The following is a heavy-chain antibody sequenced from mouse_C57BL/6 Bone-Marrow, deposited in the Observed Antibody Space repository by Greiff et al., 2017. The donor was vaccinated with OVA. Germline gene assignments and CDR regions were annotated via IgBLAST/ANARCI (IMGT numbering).Heavy chain of an antibody. CDR2: INYDGSST. V-gene: IGHV5-16*01. J-gene: IGHJ2*01. Sequence: EVKLVESEGGLVQPGSSMKLSCTASGFTFSDYYMAWVRQVPEKGLEWVANINYDGSSTYYLDSLKSRFIISRDNAKNILYLQMSSLKSEDTATYYCARERNYYGSSMLAFDYWGQGTTLTVSS. CDR3: ARERNYYGSSMLAFDY. CDR1: GFTFSDYY. D-gene: IGHD1-1*01.